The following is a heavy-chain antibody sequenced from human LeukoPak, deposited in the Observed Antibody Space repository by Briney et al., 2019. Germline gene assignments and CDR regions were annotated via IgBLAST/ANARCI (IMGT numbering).Heavy chain of an antibody. CDR3: ARSQYCSSTSCYAFSDAFDI. J-gene: IGHJ3*02. Sequence: ASVKVSCKASGYTFTGYYMHWVRQAPGQGLEWMGWINPNSGGTNYAQKFQGRVTMTRDTSISTAYMELSRLRSDDTAVYYRARSQYCSSTSCYAFSDAFDIWGQGTMVTVSS. V-gene: IGHV1-2*02. D-gene: IGHD2-2*01. CDR1: GYTFTGYY. CDR2: INPNSGGT.